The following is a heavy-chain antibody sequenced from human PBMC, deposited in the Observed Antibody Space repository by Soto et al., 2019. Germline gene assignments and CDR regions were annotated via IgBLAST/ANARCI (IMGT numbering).Heavy chain of an antibody. CDR1: GYTFTGYY. V-gene: IGHV1-2*04. CDR3: ARVIAAAGTRWFDP. CDR2: IKPNSGGT. Sequence: QVQLVQSGAEVKKPGASVKVSCKASGYTFTGYYMHWVRQAPGQGREWMGWIKPNSGGTNYAQKFQGWVTMTRDTSISTAYMEVSRLRSDDTAVYYCARVIAAAGTRWFDPWGQGTLVTVSS. D-gene: IGHD6-13*01. J-gene: IGHJ5*02.